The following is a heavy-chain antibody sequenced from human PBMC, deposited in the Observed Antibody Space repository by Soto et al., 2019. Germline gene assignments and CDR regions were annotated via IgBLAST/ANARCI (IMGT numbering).Heavy chain of an antibody. CDR2: ISSSSTYI. J-gene: IGHJ4*02. V-gene: IGHV3-21*01. CDR3: TRHWGLGDFDY. D-gene: IGHD2-21*02. CDR1: GFTFSSYE. Sequence: PGGSLRLSCAASGFTFSSYEMHWVRQAPGKGLEWVSSISSSSTYIYYADSVKGRFTLSRDNAKHSLSLQMNSLRAEDTAVYYCTRHWGLGDFDYWGQGALVTVSS.